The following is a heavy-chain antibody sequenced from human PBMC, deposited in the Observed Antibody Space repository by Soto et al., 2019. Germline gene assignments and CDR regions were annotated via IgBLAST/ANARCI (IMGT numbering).Heavy chain of an antibody. CDR1: GFSFSNYA. CDR2: ISGSGGSA. CDR3: ARDYSLYDPYSYYGLDV. Sequence: PGGSLRLSCVASGFSFSNYAMNWVRQAPGKGLEWVSGISGSGGSAFFAHSVRGRFTISRDNSKDTVFLQMNSLRSEDTAIYYCARDYSLYDPYSYYGLDVWGPGTTVTVSS. D-gene: IGHD3-16*01. J-gene: IGHJ6*02. V-gene: IGHV3-23*01.